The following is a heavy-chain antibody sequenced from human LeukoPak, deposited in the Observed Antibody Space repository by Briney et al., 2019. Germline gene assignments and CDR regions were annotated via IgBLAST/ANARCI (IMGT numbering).Heavy chain of an antibody. V-gene: IGHV3-43*02. D-gene: IGHD3-22*01. J-gene: IGHJ4*02. Sequence: HPGGSLRLSCAASGFTFDDYAMHWVRQAPGKGLEWVSLISGDGGSTYYADSVKGRFTISRDNSKNSLYLQMNSLRTEDTALYYCAKDKWDDSSGPTFDYWGQGTLVTVSS. CDR2: ISGDGGST. CDR3: AKDKWDDSSGPTFDY. CDR1: GFTFDDYA.